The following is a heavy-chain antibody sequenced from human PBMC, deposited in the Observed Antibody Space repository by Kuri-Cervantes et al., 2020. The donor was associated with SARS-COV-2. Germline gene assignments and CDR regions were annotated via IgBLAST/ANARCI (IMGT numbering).Heavy chain of an antibody. CDR2: FDPEDGET. CDR3: ATAGTTAMALFDY. D-gene: IGHD5-18*01. CDR1: GYTLTELS. V-gene: IGHV1-24*01. Sequence: ASVKVSCKVSGYTLTELSMHWVRRAPGKGLEWMGGFDPEDGETIYAQKFQGRVTMTEDTSTDTAYMELSSLRSEDTAVYYCATAGTTAMALFDYWGQGTLVTVSS. J-gene: IGHJ4*02.